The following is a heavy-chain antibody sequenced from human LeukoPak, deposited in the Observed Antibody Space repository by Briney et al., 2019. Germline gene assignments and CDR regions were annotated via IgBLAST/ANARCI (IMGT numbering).Heavy chain of an antibody. CDR1: GGSISSYY. Sequence: SETLSLTCTVSGGSISSYYWSWIRQPPGKGLEWIGYIYYSGSTNYNPSLKSRVTISVDTSKNQFSLKLSSVTAVDTAVYYCARHAITMIVVELNGMDVWGQGTTVTVSS. CDR3: ARHAITMIVVELNGMDV. D-gene: IGHD3-22*01. J-gene: IGHJ6*02. CDR2: IYYSGST. V-gene: IGHV4-59*08.